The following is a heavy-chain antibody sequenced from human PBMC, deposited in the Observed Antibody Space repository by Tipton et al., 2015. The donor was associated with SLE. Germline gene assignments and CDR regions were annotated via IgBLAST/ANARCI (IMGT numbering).Heavy chain of an antibody. CDR2: MHYTGNT. CDR1: GGSINTYTFY. D-gene: IGHD3-3*01. V-gene: IGHV4-39*01. J-gene: IGHJ5*02. CDR3: ARHESLGAWFDP. Sequence: TLSLTCTVSGGSINTYTFYWGWIRQPPAKGLEWIGSMHYTGNTYYNPSLKSRVTMSVDTSKNQFSLKLTSVTAADTALYYCARHESLGAWFDPWGQGTLVTVSS.